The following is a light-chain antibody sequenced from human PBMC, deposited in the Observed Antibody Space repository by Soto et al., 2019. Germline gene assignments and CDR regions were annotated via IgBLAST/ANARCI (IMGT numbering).Light chain of an antibody. CDR1: QNINNR. J-gene: IGKJ1*01. CDR3: RQYNTYPWT. Sequence: DIKMTQSPSTLSASVGDRVTIPCRASQNINNRLAWYQHKPGKAPNLLIYEASNLASGVPSRCVCSRAGTACTRPISSLQPADVSTDSCRQYNTYPWTFGQGTKV. V-gene: IGKV1-5*03. CDR2: EAS.